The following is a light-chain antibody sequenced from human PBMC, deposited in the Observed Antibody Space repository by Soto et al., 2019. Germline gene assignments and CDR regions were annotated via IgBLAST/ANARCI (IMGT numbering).Light chain of an antibody. CDR2: DVT. Sequence: QSALTQPRSVSGSPGQSVTISCTGTGNDVGAYNYVSWYQQHPGRPPKLMIYDVTNWPSGVPERFSGSKSGNTASLTISGLQAEDEADYFCCSYAGGYIYLFGTGTKVTVL. V-gene: IGLV2-11*01. J-gene: IGLJ1*01. CDR1: GNDVGAYNY. CDR3: CSYAGGYIYL.